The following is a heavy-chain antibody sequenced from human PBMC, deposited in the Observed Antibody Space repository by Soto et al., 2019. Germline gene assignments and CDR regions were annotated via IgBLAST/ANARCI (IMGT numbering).Heavy chain of an antibody. CDR3: ARVRTIMILDY. CDR2: IYYTGST. D-gene: IGHD3-16*01. Sequence: PSETLSPTCTVSGGSISSADYYWSWIRQPPGKGLEWIGYIYYTGSTYYSPSLRSRVIISVDTSKNQFSLKLSSVTAADTAVYYCARVRTIMILDYWGQGTLVTVSS. V-gene: IGHV4-30-4*01. CDR1: GGSISSADYY. J-gene: IGHJ4*02.